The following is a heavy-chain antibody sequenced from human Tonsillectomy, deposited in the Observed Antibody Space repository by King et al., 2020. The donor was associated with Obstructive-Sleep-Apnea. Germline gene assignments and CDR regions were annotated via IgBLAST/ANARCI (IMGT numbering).Heavy chain of an antibody. CDR2: IYPGDSDT. CDR3: ARSMLYYYDSSGYPDHDAFDI. CDR1: GYSFTSYW. V-gene: IGHV5-51*01. J-gene: IGHJ3*02. D-gene: IGHD3-22*01. Sequence: VQLVESGAEVKKPGESLKISCKGSGYSFTSYWIGWVRQMPGKGLEWMGIIYPGDSDTRYSPSFQGQVTISADKSINTAYLQWSSLKASDTAMYYCARSMLYYYDSSGYPDHDAFDIWGQGTMVTVSS.